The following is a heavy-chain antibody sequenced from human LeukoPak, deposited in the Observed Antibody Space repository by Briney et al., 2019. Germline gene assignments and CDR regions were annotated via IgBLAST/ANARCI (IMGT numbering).Heavy chain of an antibody. Sequence: GGSLRLSCAASGFTFSSHGMNWVRQAPGKGLEWVSYISPSSSTIYYAESVKGRFTVSRDNAKNSLYLQMNSLRAEDTAVYYCARDTYCGGDCYSGVDYWGQGTLVTVSS. CDR1: GFTFSSHG. CDR3: ARDTYCGGDCYSGVDY. J-gene: IGHJ4*02. D-gene: IGHD2-21*02. CDR2: ISPSSSTI. V-gene: IGHV3-48*04.